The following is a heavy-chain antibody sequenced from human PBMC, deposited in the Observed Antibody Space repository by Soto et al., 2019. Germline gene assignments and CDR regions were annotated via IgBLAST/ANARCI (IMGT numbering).Heavy chain of an antibody. V-gene: IGHV1-3*01. J-gene: IGHJ4*02. CDR2: INAGSGNT. Sequence: ASVKVSCKASGYTFTTYAIHWVRQAPGQRLEWMGWINAGSGNTRFSQKFQGRVTITVDTTASTAYMELSSLTSEDTAVYYCVKDGTSNYWGQGTPVTVSS. CDR3: VKDGTSNY. D-gene: IGHD1-1*01. CDR1: GYTFTTYA.